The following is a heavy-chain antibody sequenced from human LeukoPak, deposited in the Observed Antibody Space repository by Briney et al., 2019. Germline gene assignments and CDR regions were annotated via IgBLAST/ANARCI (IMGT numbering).Heavy chain of an antibody. V-gene: IGHV4-30-2*01. Sequence: SQTLSLTCAVSGGSISSGGYFWSWIRQPPGKGLEWIGYIYHSGSTYDNPSLKSRVTISVDRSKNQFSLKLSSVTAADTAVYYCARLQRRYCSSTSCYLNWFDPWGQGTLVTVSS. D-gene: IGHD2-2*01. CDR1: GGSISSGGYF. CDR2: IYHSGST. J-gene: IGHJ5*02. CDR3: ARLQRRYCSSTSCYLNWFDP.